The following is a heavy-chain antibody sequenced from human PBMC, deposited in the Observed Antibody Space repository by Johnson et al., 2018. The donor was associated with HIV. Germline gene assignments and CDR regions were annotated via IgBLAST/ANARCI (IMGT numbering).Heavy chain of an antibody. J-gene: IGHJ3*02. D-gene: IGHD2-8*01. V-gene: IGHV3-7*01. Sequence: VQLVESGGGLVQPGGSLRLSCAASGFTFSSYAMNWVRQAPGKGLEWVANIKQDRSEKYYVDSVKGRFTISRDNAKNSLYLQMNSLRVEDTAVYYCARGHNGALDIWGQGTMLTVSS. CDR3: ARGHNGALDI. CDR1: GFTFSSYA. CDR2: IKQDRSEK.